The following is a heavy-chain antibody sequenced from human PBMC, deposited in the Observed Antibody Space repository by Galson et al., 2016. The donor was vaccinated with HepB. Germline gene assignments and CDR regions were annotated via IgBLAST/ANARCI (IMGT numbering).Heavy chain of an antibody. J-gene: IGHJ2*01. V-gene: IGHV4-34*08. CDR3: GGRRARQYYWYFDL. D-gene: IGHD2/OR15-2a*01. CDR1: GGTFSNYY. Sequence: SETLSLTCGVNGGTFSNYYWSWFRQPPGGGLEWIGEINHTGETNNNPSLESRLIVSVDTSKNQFSLNLISVTAADTAVYYCGGRRARQYYWYFDLWGRGTQVIVSS. CDR2: INHTGET.